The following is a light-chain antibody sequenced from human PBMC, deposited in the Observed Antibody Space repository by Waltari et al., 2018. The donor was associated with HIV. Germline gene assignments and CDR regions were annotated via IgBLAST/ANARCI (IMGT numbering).Light chain of an antibody. CDR1: SSNLATNC. J-gene: IGLJ3*02. CDR3: STWDDSLIGRV. Sequence: QSLLTQPPSASGAPGQKVTITCSGSSSNLATNCVSWYQHFPGTAPTLLIYSHDKRPPRFADRFSASKSGTSASLAIRGLLFDDEAVYYCSTWDDSLIGRVFGGGTRLTVL. CDR2: SHD. V-gene: IGLV1-47*02.